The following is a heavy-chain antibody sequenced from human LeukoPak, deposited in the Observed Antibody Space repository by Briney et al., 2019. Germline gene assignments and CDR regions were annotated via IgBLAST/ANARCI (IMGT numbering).Heavy chain of an antibody. CDR1: GFTFDDYG. D-gene: IGHD6-19*01. Sequence: GGSLRLSRAASGFTFDDYGMSWVRQVPGKGLEWVSGINWNGGSTGYADSAKGRFTISRDNAKNSLYLQMNSLRAEDSALYYCARGRHTLIAVDYFDYWGQGTLVTVSS. CDR2: INWNGGST. J-gene: IGHJ4*02. V-gene: IGHV3-20*04. CDR3: ARGRHTLIAVDYFDY.